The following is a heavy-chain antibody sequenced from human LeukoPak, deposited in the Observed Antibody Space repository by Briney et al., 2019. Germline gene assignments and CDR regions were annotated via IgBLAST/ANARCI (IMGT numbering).Heavy chain of an antibody. CDR1: GGSISSGGYY. CDR3: ARDLRGDFDY. J-gene: IGHJ4*02. Sequence: SQTLSLTCTVSGGSISSGGYYWSWIRQHPGKGLEWIGYIYYSGSTYYNPSLKSRVTISVDTSKSQFSLRLSSVTAADTAVYYCARDLRGDFDYWGQGTLATVSS. D-gene: IGHD5/OR15-5a*01. CDR2: IYYSGST. V-gene: IGHV4-31*03.